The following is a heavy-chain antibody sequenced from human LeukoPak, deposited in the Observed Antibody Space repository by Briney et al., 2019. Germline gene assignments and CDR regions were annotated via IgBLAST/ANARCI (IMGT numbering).Heavy chain of an antibody. CDR2: ISGGCVT. D-gene: IGHD4-11*01. CDR3: ARVVDYTRALDI. V-gene: IGHV3-66*01. Sequence: GVPLRLSCAAPGFTVSTNYMSWVRQAPGKGLEGVSVISGGCVTYYADSVKGTFIISRDNSENSLSLQMTSLRAEDTAAYYCARVVDYTRALDIWGQGTMVTVSS. J-gene: IGHJ3*02. CDR1: GFTVSTNY.